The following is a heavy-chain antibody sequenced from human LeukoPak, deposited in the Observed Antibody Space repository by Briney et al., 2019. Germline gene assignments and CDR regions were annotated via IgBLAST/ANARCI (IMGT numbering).Heavy chain of an antibody. CDR3: ARDYYDSSGYGPQVDY. CDR2: IYTSGST. Sequence: SETLSLTCTVSGGSISSYYWSWIRQPAGKGLEWIGRIYTSGSTNYNPSLKSRVTMSVDTSKNQFSLQLSSVTAADTAVYYCARDYYDSSGYGPQVDYWGQGTLVTVSS. J-gene: IGHJ4*02. V-gene: IGHV4-4*07. D-gene: IGHD3-22*01. CDR1: GGSISSYY.